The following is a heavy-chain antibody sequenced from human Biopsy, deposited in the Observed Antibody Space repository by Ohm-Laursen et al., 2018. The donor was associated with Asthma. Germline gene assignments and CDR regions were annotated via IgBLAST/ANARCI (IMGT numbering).Heavy chain of an antibody. D-gene: IGHD2-15*01. CDR2: INPVFGTT. Sequence: GSSVKVSCKSLGGTFNTYVIGWVRQAPGQGLEWMGGINPVFGTTTYPQKFQDRVTITADDFTSTVYMELSSLRSEDSAVYYCARKAGSCISRTCYSLDFWGQGTLVTVSS. CDR3: ARKAGSCISRTCYSLDF. J-gene: IGHJ4*02. V-gene: IGHV1-69*01. CDR1: GGTFNTYV.